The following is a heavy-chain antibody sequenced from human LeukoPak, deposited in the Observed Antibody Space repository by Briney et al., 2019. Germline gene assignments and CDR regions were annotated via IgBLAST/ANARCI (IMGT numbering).Heavy chain of an antibody. CDR3: ARIWFGELPDY. V-gene: IGHV1-2*02. Sequence: GASVKVSCKASGYTFTSYGISWVRQAPGQGLEWMGWINPNSGGTNYAQKFQGRVTMTRDTSISTAYMELSRLRSDDTAVYYCARIWFGELPDYWGQGTLVTVSS. J-gene: IGHJ4*02. D-gene: IGHD3-10*01. CDR2: INPNSGGT. CDR1: GYTFTSYG.